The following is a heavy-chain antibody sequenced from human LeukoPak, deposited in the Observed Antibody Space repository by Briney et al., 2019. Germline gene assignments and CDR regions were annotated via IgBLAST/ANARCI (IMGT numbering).Heavy chain of an antibody. CDR2: ISSSGSTI. D-gene: IGHD2-2*03. V-gene: IGHV3-11*01. CDR1: GFTFGTYA. CDR3: ARDGSTWFDP. J-gene: IGHJ5*02. Sequence: GGSLRLSCTSSGFTFGTYAVSWFRQAPGKGLEWVSYISSSGSTIYYADSVKGRFTISRDNAKNSLYLQMNSLRAEDTAVYYCARDGSTWFDPWGQGTLVTVS.